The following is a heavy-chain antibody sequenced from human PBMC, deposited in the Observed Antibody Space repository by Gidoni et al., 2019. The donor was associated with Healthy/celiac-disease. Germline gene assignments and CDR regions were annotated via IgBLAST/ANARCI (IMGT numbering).Heavy chain of an antibody. CDR3: ARDLGNTAMVHHYGMDV. CDR1: GFTFSSYG. D-gene: IGHD5-18*01. V-gene: IGHV3-33*01. Sequence: QVQLVESGGGVVQPGRSLRLSCAASGFTFSSYGMHWVRQAPGKGLEWVAVIWYDGSNKYYADSVKGRFTISRDNSKNTLYLQMNSLRAEDTAVYYCARDLGNTAMVHHYGMDVWGQGTTVNVSS. J-gene: IGHJ6*02. CDR2: IWYDGSNK.